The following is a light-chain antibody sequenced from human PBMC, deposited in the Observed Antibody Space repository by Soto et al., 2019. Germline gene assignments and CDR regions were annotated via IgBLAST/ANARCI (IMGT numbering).Light chain of an antibody. CDR2: NNN. CDR3: AAWDDSLNGYV. J-gene: IGLJ1*01. CDR1: SSNIGSNT. Sequence: QLVLTQPPSASGTPGQRVTISCSGSSSNIGSNTVNWYQQLPGTAPHLLIYNNNQRPSGVPDRFSGSKSDTSASLTISGLQSDDEADYYCAAWDDSLNGYVFGTGTKLTV. V-gene: IGLV1-44*01.